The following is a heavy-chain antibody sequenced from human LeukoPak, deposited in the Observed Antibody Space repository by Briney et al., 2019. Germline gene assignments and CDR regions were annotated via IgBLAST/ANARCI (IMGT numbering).Heavy chain of an antibody. J-gene: IGHJ6*02. D-gene: IGHD3-10*01. CDR3: ASNTVVRGVIRETGYGMDV. Sequence: GGSLRLSCAASGFTFSSYEMNWVRQAPGKGLEWVSYINSSGSIIYYADSVKGRFTISRDNAKNSLYLQMNSLRADDTAVYYCASNTVVRGVIRETGYGMDVWGQGTTVTVSS. CDR2: INSSGSII. V-gene: IGHV3-48*03. CDR1: GFTFSSYE.